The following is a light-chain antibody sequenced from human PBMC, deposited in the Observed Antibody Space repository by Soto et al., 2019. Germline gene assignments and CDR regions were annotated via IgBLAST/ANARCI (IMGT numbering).Light chain of an antibody. J-gene: IGLJ3*02. CDR3: QSYDSSLSGWV. Sequence: QSVLTQPPSVSGAPGQRVTISCTGSSSNIGAGYDVHWYQQLPGTAPKLLIYGNSNRPSGGPHRFSGSKSGTSASLAITGLQAEDEADYDCQSYDSSLSGWVFGGGTKLTVL. V-gene: IGLV1-40*01. CDR1: SSNIGAGYD. CDR2: GNS.